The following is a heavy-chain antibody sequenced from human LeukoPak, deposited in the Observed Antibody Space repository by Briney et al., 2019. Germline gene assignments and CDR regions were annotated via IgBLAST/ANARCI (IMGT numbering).Heavy chain of an antibody. CDR3: ARDRIAVAGTGYYFDY. V-gene: IGHV3-33*08. CDR2: IWYDGSNK. Sequence: GGSLRLSCAASGFTFSSYGMHWVRQAPGKGLEWVAVIWYDGSNKYYADSVKGRFTISRDNSKNTLYLQMNSLRAEDTAVYYCARDRIAVAGTGYYFDYWGQGTLVTVSS. J-gene: IGHJ4*02. CDR1: GFTFSSYG. D-gene: IGHD6-19*01.